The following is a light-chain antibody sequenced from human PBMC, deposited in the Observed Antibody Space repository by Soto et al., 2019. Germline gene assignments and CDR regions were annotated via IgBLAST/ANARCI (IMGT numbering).Light chain of an antibody. CDR1: SSDVGYDNY. CDR2: EVS. V-gene: IGLV2-14*01. CDR3: SSYTSTSTLHYV. J-gene: IGLJ1*01. Sequence: QSVLTQPASVSGSPGQSITISCTGTSSDVGYDNYVSWFQQHPGKAPKLMIYEVSRRPSGVSYRFSGSKSGNTASLTISGLQAEDEADYFCSSYTSTSTLHYVFGTGTKLTVL.